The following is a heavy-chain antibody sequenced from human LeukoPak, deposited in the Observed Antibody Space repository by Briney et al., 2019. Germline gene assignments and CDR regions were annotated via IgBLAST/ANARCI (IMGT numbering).Heavy chain of an antibody. CDR2: ISSSSNYT. Sequence: PGGSLRLSCAASGFTFSSFEMNWIRQAPGKGLEWVSYISSSSNYTNYADSVKGRFTISRDNAKNSLYLQMNSLRAEDTAVYYCARLYSSGWFYFDYWGQGTLVTVSS. D-gene: IGHD6-19*01. J-gene: IGHJ4*02. CDR1: GFTFSSFE. V-gene: IGHV3-11*06. CDR3: ARLYSSGWFYFDY.